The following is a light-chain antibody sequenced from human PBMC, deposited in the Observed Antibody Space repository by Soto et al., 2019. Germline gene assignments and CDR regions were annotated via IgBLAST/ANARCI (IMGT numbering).Light chain of an antibody. CDR1: TGAVTSDYY. CDR3: LVFYGGACV. CDR2: STS. V-gene: IGLV7-43*01. J-gene: IGLJ7*01. Sequence: QAVVTQEPSLTVSPGGTVTLTCASHTGAVTSDYYANWFQQKPGQAPRALIHSTSNRHSWTPARFSGSLLWGKSALTLSGVQPEDEAEYYCLVFYGGACVFGGCTQLTVL.